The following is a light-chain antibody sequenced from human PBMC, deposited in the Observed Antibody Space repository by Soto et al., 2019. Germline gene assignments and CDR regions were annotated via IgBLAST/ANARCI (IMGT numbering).Light chain of an antibody. Sequence: NFMLTQPHSVSESPGRTVTISCTRSSGSIASNYVQWYHQRPGNAPTTVIYEDNQRPSAVPDRFSGSIDSSSNAASITISGLETEDEADYYCQSYDSSNQVFGTGTKVTVL. CDR3: QSYDSSNQV. V-gene: IGLV6-57*04. CDR2: EDN. J-gene: IGLJ1*01. CDR1: SGSIASNY.